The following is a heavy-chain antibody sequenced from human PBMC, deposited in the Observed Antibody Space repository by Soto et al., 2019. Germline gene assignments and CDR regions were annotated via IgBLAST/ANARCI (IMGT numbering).Heavy chain of an antibody. J-gene: IGHJ5*02. CDR3: ARQGTPYNWFDP. CDR2: ISSAGDTM. CDR1: GFIFDSFE. V-gene: IGHV3-48*03. Sequence: EQLVESGGGLVQPGGSLRLSCAASGFIFDSFEMIWVRQAPGKGLEWLSYISSAGDTMSYADSVNGRFTISRDNAKNTLYLQMDRLRVDDTAIYYCARQGTPYNWFDPWGQGTLVTVSS.